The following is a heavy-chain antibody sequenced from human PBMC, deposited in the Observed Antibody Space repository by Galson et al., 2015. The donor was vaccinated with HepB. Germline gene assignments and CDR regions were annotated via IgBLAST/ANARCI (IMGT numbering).Heavy chain of an antibody. CDR2: ITWSGDTT. V-gene: IGHV3-11*01. J-gene: IGHJ4*02. CDR3: AAGSDIPAGFDY. Sequence: SLRLSCAASGFTFSDYYMSWVRQAPGKGLEWISIITWSGDTTYHTDSVKGRFTISRDNAKNSLSLQMNSLRVEDTAVYYCAAGSDIPAGFDYWGQGTLVTVSS. D-gene: IGHD6-13*01. CDR1: GFTFSDYY.